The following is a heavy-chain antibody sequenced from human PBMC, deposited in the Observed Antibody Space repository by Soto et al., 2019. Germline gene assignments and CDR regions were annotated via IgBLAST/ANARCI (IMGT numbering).Heavy chain of an antibody. V-gene: IGHV4-30-4*01. Sequence: SETLSLTCTVSSGSVSDGDYYWSWIRQPPGEGLEWIGYIYYTGSTYYNPVLNSRVTISVDMSNNQFSLKLSSVAAADTAIYFCAAFSVVEATNVNWFDPWGQGTLVTVSS. CDR3: AAFSVVEATNVNWFDP. CDR2: IYYTGST. D-gene: IGHD1-26*01. J-gene: IGHJ5*02. CDR1: SGSVSDGDYY.